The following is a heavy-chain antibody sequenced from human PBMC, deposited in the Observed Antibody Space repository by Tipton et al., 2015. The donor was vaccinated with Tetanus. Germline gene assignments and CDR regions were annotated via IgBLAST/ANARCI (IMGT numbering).Heavy chain of an antibody. CDR1: GFTFSSYA. Sequence: SLRLSCAASGFTFSSYAMSWVRQAPGKGLEWVSAISGSGGSTYYADSVKGRFTISRDNSKNTLYLQMNGLRAEDTAVYYCAKASMIVVDVDYFDYWGQGTLVTVSS. CDR3: AKASMIVVDVDYFDY. D-gene: IGHD3-22*01. CDR2: ISGSGGST. V-gene: IGHV3-23*01. J-gene: IGHJ4*02.